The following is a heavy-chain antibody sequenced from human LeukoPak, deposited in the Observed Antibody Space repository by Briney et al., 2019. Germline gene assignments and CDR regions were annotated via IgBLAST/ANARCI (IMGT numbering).Heavy chain of an antibody. CDR3: ARDGYYDSVWGSYRNGHFDY. CDR1: GFTFSSYG. D-gene: IGHD3-16*02. J-gene: IGHJ4*02. V-gene: IGHV3-30*03. CDR2: ISYDGSNK. Sequence: GGSLRLSCAASGFTFSSYGMHWVRQAPGKGLEWVAVISYDGSNKYYADSVKGRFTISRDNSKNTLYLQMNSLRAEDTAAYYCARDGYYDSVWGSYRNGHFDYWGQGTLVTVSS.